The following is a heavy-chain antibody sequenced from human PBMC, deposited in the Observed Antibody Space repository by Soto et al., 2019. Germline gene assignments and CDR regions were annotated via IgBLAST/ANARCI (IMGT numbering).Heavy chain of an antibody. D-gene: IGHD1-1*01. CDR3: VNWNDEDVD. J-gene: IGHJ4*01. V-gene: IGHV3-23*01. CDR1: GFTFSKYA. Sequence: EVVLLESGGGLAQPGGSLRLSCVASGFTFSKYAMNWVRQAPGKGLEWVATISGTAVSTDYADSVKGRFTISRDNSKNTVSLQMDNLRVEETATYFCVNWNDEDVDWGQGTLVAVSS. CDR2: ISGTAVST.